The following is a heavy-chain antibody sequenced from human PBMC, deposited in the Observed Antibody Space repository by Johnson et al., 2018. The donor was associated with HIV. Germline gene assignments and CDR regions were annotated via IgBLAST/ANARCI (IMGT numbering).Heavy chain of an antibody. Sequence: VQLVESGGGLVQRGGSLRLSCAASGFTVSSNYMTWVRQAPGKGLEWVSVFYSGGSTYYADSVKGRFTISKDHSENTLYLQMNSLRPEDTAVYFCARDGKYSSIGPDAFDVWGQGTMVAVSS. V-gene: IGHV3-66*02. CDR1: GFTVSSNY. CDR3: ARDGKYSSIGPDAFDV. D-gene: IGHD6-13*01. CDR2: FYSGGST. J-gene: IGHJ3*01.